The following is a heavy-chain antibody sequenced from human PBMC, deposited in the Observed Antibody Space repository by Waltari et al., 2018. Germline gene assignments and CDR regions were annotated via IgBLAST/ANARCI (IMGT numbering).Heavy chain of an antibody. D-gene: IGHD3-22*01. CDR2: IIPILGIA. CDR1: GGTFSSYA. Sequence: QVQLVQSGAEVKKPGSSVKVSCKASGGTFSSYAISWVRQAPGQGLEWMGGIIPILGIANYAQKFQGIVTITADKSTSTAYMELSSLRSEDTAVYYCASHYYDSSGLLRGYYYYYYMDVWGKGTTVTVSS. V-gene: IGHV1-69*10. J-gene: IGHJ6*03. CDR3: ASHYYDSSGLLRGYYYYYYMDV.